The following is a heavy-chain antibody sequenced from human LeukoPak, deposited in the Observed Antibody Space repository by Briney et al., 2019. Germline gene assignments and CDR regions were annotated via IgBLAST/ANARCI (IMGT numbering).Heavy chain of an antibody. Sequence: GGSLRLSCAASGFTFSKYAMTWVRQAPGKGLGWVSTINDKGDNTYYADSVKGRFTISRDNSKNMLYLHMNSLRVEDTAVYFCESGSIDLVDYWGQGTLVTVFS. D-gene: IGHD3-22*01. CDR2: INDKGDNT. CDR1: GFTFSKYA. CDR3: ESGSIDLVDY. J-gene: IGHJ4*02. V-gene: IGHV3-23*01.